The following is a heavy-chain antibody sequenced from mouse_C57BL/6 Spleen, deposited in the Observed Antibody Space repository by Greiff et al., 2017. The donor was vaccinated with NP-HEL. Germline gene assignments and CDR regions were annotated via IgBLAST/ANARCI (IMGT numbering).Heavy chain of an antibody. D-gene: IGHD4-1*01. Sequence: VHVKQSGAELVKPGASVKLSCTASGFNIKDYSMHWVKQRTEQGLEWIGGIDPEDGETKYAPKFQGKATITADTSSNTAYLQLSSLTSEDAAVYYCASPNGFFADWGKVTLVTVAA. J-gene: IGHJ3*01. CDR1: GFNIKDYS. CDR3: ASPNGFFAD. CDR2: IDPEDGET. V-gene: IGHV14-2*01.